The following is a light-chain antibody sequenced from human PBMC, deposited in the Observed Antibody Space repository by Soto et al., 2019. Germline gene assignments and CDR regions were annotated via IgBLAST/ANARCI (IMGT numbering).Light chain of an antibody. CDR3: SSYSTTNTLE. V-gene: IGLV2-14*01. CDR1: SSDIGDYIY. Sequence: SALTQPASVSGSPGQSITISCTGTSSDIGDYIYVSWYQHHPGKVPKLIIYEVNNRPSGVSNRFSGSKSGTTASLTISGLQAEDEADYYCSSYSTTNTLEFGGGTKLTVL. CDR2: EVN. J-gene: IGLJ2*01.